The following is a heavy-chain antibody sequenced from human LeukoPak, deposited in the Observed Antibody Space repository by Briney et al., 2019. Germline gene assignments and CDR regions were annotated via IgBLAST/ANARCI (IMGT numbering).Heavy chain of an antibody. CDR1: GGSISSGSYY. CDR3: AIVVVTAIHYFDY. V-gene: IGHV4-61*02. D-gene: IGHD2-21*02. CDR2: IYTSGST. Sequence: KSSETLSPTCTVSGGSISSGSYYWSWIRQPAGKGLEWIGRIYTSGSTNYNPSLKSRVTISVDTSKNQFSLKLSSVTAADTAVYYCAIVVVTAIHYFDYWGQGTLVTVSS. J-gene: IGHJ4*02.